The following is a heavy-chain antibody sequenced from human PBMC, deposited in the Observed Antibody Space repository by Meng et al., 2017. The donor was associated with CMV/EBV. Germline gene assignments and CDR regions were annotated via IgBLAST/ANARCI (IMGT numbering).Heavy chain of an antibody. V-gene: IGHV3-9*01. D-gene: IGHD6-13*01. Sequence: GGSLRLSCAASGFTFDDYAMHWVRQAPGKGLEWVSGISWNSGSIGYADSVKGRFTISRDNAKNSLYLQMNSLGAEDTALYYCAKDIAAAATNWFDPWGQGTLVTVSS. J-gene: IGHJ5*02. CDR1: GFTFDDYA. CDR3: AKDIAAAATNWFDP. CDR2: ISWNSGSI.